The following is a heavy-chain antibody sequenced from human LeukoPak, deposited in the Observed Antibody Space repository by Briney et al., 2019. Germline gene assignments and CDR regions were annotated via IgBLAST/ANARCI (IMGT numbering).Heavy chain of an antibody. Sequence: SETLSLTCTVSGGSMSSYYWSWIRQPPGKGLEWIGYIYYNGKTNYSPSLNSRVTISVDTSRNQFSLKLNSATAADTAVYYCARGGWSVDYWGQGTLVTVSS. CDR2: IYYNGKT. CDR1: GGSMSSYY. CDR3: ARGGWSVDY. D-gene: IGHD6-19*01. V-gene: IGHV4-59*08. J-gene: IGHJ4*02.